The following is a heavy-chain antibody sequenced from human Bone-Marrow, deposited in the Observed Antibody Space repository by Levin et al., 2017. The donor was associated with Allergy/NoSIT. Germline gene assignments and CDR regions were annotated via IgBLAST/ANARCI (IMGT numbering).Heavy chain of an antibody. CDR2: IYQSGTT. J-gene: IGHJ5*02. CDR1: GESISSGGYS. CDR3: ARVIASGIDT. V-gene: IGHV4-30-2*01. Sequence: SQTLSLTCGVSGESISSGGYSWRCIRQPPGKGLEWIAYIYQSGTTYYNPSLKSRVTMSLDMSKNQFSLKLSSVTAADTAVYYCARVIASGIDTWGQGTLVTVSS. D-gene: IGHD3-10*01.